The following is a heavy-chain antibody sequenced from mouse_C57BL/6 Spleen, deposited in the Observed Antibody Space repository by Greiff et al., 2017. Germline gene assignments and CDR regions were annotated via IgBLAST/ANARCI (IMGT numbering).Heavy chain of an antibody. CDR2: ISSGSSTI. V-gene: IGHV5-17*01. J-gene: IGHJ1*03. CDR1: GFTFSDYG. CDR3: ARGLLRFDG. Sequence: VQLKESGGGLVKPGGSLKLSCAASGFTFSDYGMHWVRQAPEKGLEWVAYISSGSSTIYYADTVKGRFTISRDNAKNTLFLQMTSLRSEDTAMYYCARGLLRFDGWGTGTTVTVSS. D-gene: IGHD1-1*01.